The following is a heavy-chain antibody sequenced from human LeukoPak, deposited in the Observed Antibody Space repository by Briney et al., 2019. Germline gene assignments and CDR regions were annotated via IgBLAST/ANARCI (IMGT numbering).Heavy chain of an antibody. CDR3: AKERGSIVVVPAAIFDY. J-gene: IGHJ4*02. D-gene: IGHD2-2*02. CDR1: GFTFSSYG. CDR2: IRYDGSNK. V-gene: IGHV3-30*02. Sequence: GGSLRLSSAASGFTFSSYGMHWVRQAPGRGLGWVAFIRYDGSNKYYADSVKGRFTISRDNSKNTLYLHMNSLRAEDTAVYYCAKERGSIVVVPAAIFDYWGQGTLVTVSS.